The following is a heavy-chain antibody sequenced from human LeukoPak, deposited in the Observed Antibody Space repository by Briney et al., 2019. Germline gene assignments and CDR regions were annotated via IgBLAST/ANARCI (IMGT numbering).Heavy chain of an antibody. V-gene: IGHV1-46*01. D-gene: IGHD3-3*01. CDR3: ARDSYYDFWSGPYYYYGMDV. J-gene: IGHJ6*02. CDR1: GGTFSSYA. CDR2: INPSGGST. Sequence: ASVKVSCKASGGTFSSYAISWVRQAPGQGLEWMGIINPSGGSTSYAQKFQGRVTMTRDTSTSTVYMELSSLRSEDTAVYYCARDSYYDFWSGPYYYYGMDVWGQGTTVTVSS.